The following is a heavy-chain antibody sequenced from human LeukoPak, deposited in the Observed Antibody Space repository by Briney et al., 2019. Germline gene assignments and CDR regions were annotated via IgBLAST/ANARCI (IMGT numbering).Heavy chain of an antibody. Sequence: PGRSLRLSCAASGFTFDYYAMHWVRQAPGKGLEWVSGITWNSDSTGYGDSVKGRFTISRDNAKSSLYLEMNSLRAEDTAFYYCAKGLYYDILTGNWFDPWGQGTLVTVSS. CDR1: GFTFDYYA. D-gene: IGHD3-9*01. CDR3: AKGLYYDILTGNWFDP. V-gene: IGHV3-9*01. J-gene: IGHJ5*02. CDR2: ITWNSDST.